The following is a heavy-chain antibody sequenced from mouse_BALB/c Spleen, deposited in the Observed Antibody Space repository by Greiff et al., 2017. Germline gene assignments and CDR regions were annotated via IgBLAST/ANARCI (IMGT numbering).Heavy chain of an antibody. Sequence: EVKLVESGGGLVQPGGSRKLSCAASGFTFSSFGMHWVRQAPEKGLEWVAYISSGSSTIYYADTVKGRSTISRDNPNNTLFLQMISLRSEDTAMYDCARSGRYGNYAMDYWGQGTSVTVSS. CDR1: GFTFSSFG. CDR3: ARSGRYGNYAMDY. V-gene: IGHV5-17*02. CDR2: ISSGSSTI. J-gene: IGHJ4*01. D-gene: IGHD2-10*02.